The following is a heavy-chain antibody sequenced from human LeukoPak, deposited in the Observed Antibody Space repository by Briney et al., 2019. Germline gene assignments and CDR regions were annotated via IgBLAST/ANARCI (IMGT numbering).Heavy chain of an antibody. Sequence: ASVKVSCKASGYTFTSSGISWVRQAPGQGLEWMGRIIPILGIANYAQKFQGRVTITADKSTSTAYMELSSLRSEDTAVYYCARDPRGWIQLWLGYFDYWGQGTLVTVSS. CDR2: IIPILGIA. J-gene: IGHJ4*02. D-gene: IGHD5-18*01. CDR3: ARDPRGWIQLWLGYFDY. V-gene: IGHV1-69*04. CDR1: GYTFTSSG.